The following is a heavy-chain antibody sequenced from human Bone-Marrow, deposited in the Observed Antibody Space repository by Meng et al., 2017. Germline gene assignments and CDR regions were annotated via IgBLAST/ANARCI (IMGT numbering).Heavy chain of an antibody. J-gene: IGHJ4*02. V-gene: IGHV1-69*06. Sequence: SVKVSCKPSGYNFPDYWLHWVRRAPGQGLEWMGGIIPIFGTANYAQKFQGRVTITADKSTSTAYMELSSLRSEDTAVYYCARDLLEGYYDSSGYYFREVRLDYWGQGTLVTVSS. D-gene: IGHD3-22*01. CDR1: GYNFPDYW. CDR3: ARDLLEGYYDSSGYYFREVRLDY. CDR2: IIPIFGTA.